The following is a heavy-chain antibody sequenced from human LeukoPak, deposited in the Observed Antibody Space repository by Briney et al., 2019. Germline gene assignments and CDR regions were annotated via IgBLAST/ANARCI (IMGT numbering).Heavy chain of an antibody. Sequence: VASVKVSCKASGYTFTGYYMHWVRQAPGQGLEWMGNIDTTTGNPRYAQDFTGRFVFSLDTSVSTAYLQITSLKADDTAAYYCVRGTPTPGMDYWGQGTQVTVSS. CDR3: VRGTPTPGMDY. J-gene: IGHJ4*02. CDR2: IDTTTGNP. D-gene: IGHD3-10*01. V-gene: IGHV7-4-1*02. CDR1: GYTFTGYY.